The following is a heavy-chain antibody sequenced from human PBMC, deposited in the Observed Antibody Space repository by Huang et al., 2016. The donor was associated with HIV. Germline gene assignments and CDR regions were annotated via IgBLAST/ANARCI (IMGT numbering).Heavy chain of an antibody. D-gene: IGHD3-3*01. CDR3: ARQWTILEWLLGLDV. J-gene: IGHJ6*02. Sequence: QMQLQQRGAGLLKPSETLSLTCGVSGGSFTGNYLTWIRQAPGKGLEWFGEVNDSGATNYTPSLNGRVTISRDKSNRELSLNLRSVTAADTAVYYCARQWTILEWLLGLDVWGQGTTVIVSS. V-gene: IGHV4-34*02. CDR1: GGSFTGNY. CDR2: VNDSGAT.